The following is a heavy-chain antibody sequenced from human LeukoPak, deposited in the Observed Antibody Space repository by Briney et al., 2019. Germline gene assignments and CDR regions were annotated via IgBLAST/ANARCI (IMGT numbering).Heavy chain of an antibody. CDR3: ARQTGSGLFTLP. CDR1: GVSISTSNSY. D-gene: IGHD3/OR15-3a*01. Sequence: PSETLSLTCPVSGVSISTSNSYWGWIRQPPGKGLEWIGSMYYTGNTYYNASLKSRVTISIDTSKNQISLRLTSVTATDTAMYYCARQTGSGLFTLPGGQGTLVTVSS. J-gene: IGHJ4*02. CDR2: MYYTGNT. V-gene: IGHV4-39*01.